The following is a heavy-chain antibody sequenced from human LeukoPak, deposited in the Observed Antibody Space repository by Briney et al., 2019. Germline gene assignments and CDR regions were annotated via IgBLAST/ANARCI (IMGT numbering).Heavy chain of an antibody. Sequence: EASVTVSCKTSGYTFISYAISWVRQAPGQGLEWMGIINPSGGSTSYAQKFQGRVTMTRDMSTSTDYMELSSLRSEDTAVYYCARDNSVEDTAWWFDPWGQGTLVTVSS. CDR3: ARDNSVEDTAWWFDP. V-gene: IGHV1-46*01. CDR1: GYTFISYA. CDR2: INPSGGST. J-gene: IGHJ5*02. D-gene: IGHD4-23*01.